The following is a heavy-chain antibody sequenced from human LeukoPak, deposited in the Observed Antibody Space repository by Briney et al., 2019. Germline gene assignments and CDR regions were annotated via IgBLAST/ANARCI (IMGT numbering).Heavy chain of an antibody. D-gene: IGHD4-17*01. CDR2: IRSKLHAGTT. J-gene: IGHJ6*03. V-gene: IGHV3-49*04. CDR1: GFTFGDYA. CDR3: TGGDYRGGYYYYYMDV. Sequence: GRSLRLSCRASGFTFGDYAMSWVRQAPGKGLELVGFIRSKLHAGTTEYAASVKGRFSISRDDSESIAYLQMNSLKTEDTAVYYCTGGDYRGGYYYYYMDVWGKGTTVAVSS.